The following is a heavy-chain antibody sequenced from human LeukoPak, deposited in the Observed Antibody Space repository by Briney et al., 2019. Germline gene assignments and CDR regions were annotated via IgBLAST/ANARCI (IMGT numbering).Heavy chain of an antibody. CDR3: ARMGLWFGELLGRRDY. V-gene: IGHV3-66*01. D-gene: IGHD3-10*01. Sequence: GGSLRLSCAASGFTVNGDYMSWVRQAPGKGLEWVSIIYRAGSTHYADSVKGRFIISRDNSKNTLELQTNSLRADDTAVYYCARMGLWFGELLGRRDYWGQGTQVTVSS. J-gene: IGHJ4*02. CDR1: GFTVNGDY. CDR2: IYRAGST.